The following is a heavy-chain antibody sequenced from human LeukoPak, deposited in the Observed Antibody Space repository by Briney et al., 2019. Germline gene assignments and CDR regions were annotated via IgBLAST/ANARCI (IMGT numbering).Heavy chain of an antibody. Sequence: GGSLRLSCAASGFTVSSNYMSWVRQAPGKGLEWISIISESGVITYYADSVKGRFNISRDNSKNTLYLQMNSLRAEDTAVYYCAKVGRDVAAAGPYYFDYWGQGTLVTVSS. CDR2: ISESGVIT. V-gene: IGHV3-23*01. D-gene: IGHD6-13*01. J-gene: IGHJ4*02. CDR3: AKVGRDVAAAGPYYFDY. CDR1: GFTVSSNY.